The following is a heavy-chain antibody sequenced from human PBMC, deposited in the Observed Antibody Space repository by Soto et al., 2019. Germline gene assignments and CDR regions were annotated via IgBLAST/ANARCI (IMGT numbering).Heavy chain of an antibody. CDR2: INGRDGAI. V-gene: IGHV3-48*01. CDR1: GFSFSVYS. Sequence: DVQLVESGGGLVQPGGSLRLSCAASGFSFSVYSMNWVRQAPGKGLEWVSYINGRDGAINYVYSVKGRFTISIDNAKTSLYLQMNSLTAEDTAVYFCARDHLWAFDYWGQGVLVTVSS. J-gene: IGHJ4*02. D-gene: IGHD3-3*02. CDR3: ARDHLWAFDY.